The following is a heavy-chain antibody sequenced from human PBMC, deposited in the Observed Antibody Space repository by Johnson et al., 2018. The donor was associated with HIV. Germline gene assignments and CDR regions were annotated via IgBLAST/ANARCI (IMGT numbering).Heavy chain of an antibody. J-gene: IGHJ3*02. CDR1: GFAFSSYA. CDR2: ISGRGGST. Sequence: VLLLESGGGLVQPGGSLRLSCAASGFAFSSYAMTWVRQAPGKGLEWVSTISGRGGSTYYVDSVKGQFTISRDNSKNTLYLQMNSLRAEDTAIYYCAKGRYSSSWYLAGAFDIWGQGTMVTVSS. CDR3: AKGRYSSSWYLAGAFDI. V-gene: IGHV3-23*01. D-gene: IGHD6-13*01.